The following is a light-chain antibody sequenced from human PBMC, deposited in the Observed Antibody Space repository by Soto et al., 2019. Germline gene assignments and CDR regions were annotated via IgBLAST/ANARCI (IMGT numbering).Light chain of an antibody. Sequence: EIVMTQSPATLSVSPGERVTLSCRASQSVSGNLAWYQQKPGQAPRLLIYGASTRATGIPARFSASGSGTEFTLTISSLQSEDLAVYYCQQYIYWLFTFGGGTRVEIK. CDR3: QQYIYWLFT. J-gene: IGKJ4*01. CDR2: GAS. CDR1: QSVSGN. V-gene: IGKV3-15*01.